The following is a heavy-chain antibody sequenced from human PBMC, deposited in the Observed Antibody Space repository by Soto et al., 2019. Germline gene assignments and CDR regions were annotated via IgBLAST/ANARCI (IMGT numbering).Heavy chain of an antibody. J-gene: IGHJ5*02. D-gene: IGHD1-1*01. Sequence: GESLKISCSGSGYTFTSYWISWVRQTPGKGLEGMGRIDASDSNTNYSPSFQGHVIISADKSISTAYLQWSSLKASDTAMYYCARHEDLMTWKPTQARFNPWGQGTLVTVSS. CDR1: GYTFTSYW. CDR3: ARHEDLMTWKPTQARFNP. V-gene: IGHV5-10-1*01. CDR2: IDASDSNT.